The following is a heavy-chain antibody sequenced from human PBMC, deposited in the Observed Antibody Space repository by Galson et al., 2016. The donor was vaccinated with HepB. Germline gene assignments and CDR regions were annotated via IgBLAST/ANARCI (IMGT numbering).Heavy chain of an antibody. CDR1: GFTFSSYA. D-gene: IGHD6-13*01. J-gene: IGHJ4*02. CDR2: IRGSDGST. V-gene: IGHV3-23*01. CDR3: AKGQQLAYVDY. Sequence: SLRLSCAASGFTFSSYAMSWVRQAPGKGLEWVSAIRGSDGSTYYADSVKGRVTICRDNSKNTLKRQMNSLRAEDTAVYYCAKGQQLAYVDYWGQGTLVTVSS.